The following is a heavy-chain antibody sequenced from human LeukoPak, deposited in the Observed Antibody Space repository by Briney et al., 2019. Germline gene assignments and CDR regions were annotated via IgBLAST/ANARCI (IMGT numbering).Heavy chain of an antibody. Sequence: GGSLRLSCAASEFSVGSNYMTWVRQAPGKGLEWVSLIYSGGSTYYADSVKGRFTISRDNSKNTLYLQMNSLRAEDTAVYYCARAFSVSSSWYKSAGYWGQGTLVTVSS. CDR1: EFSVGSNY. CDR2: IYSGGST. CDR3: ARAFSVSSSWYKSAGY. V-gene: IGHV3-66*01. D-gene: IGHD6-13*01. J-gene: IGHJ4*02.